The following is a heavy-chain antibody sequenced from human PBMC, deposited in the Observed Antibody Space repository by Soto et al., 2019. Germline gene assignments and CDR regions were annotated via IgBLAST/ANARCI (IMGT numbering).Heavy chain of an antibody. V-gene: IGHV3-23*01. CDR3: AKEDTSSGSLDY. CDR1: GFPFGENA. D-gene: IGHD6-19*01. CDR2: ISDSGATT. J-gene: IGHJ4*02. Sequence: SLNLSCAASGFPFGENAMSWVRQAPGKGLEWVSGISDSGATTYYADSVRGRFTISRDNSKNTLYLQMKSLRAEDSASYYCAKEDTSSGSLDYWGQGALVTVSS.